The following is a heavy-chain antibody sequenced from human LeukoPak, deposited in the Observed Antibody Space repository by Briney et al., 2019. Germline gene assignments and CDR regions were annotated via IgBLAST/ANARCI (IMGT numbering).Heavy chain of an antibody. J-gene: IGHJ4*01. V-gene: IGHV3-23*01. Sequence: PGGSLRLSCAASGFTFSSYAMSWVGQAPGKGLEWVSAISGSGGSTYYADSVKGRFTISRDNSKNTLYLQMNSLRAEDTAVYYCAKQGVWETHFDYCGPGTLVTVSS. D-gene: IGHD1-26*01. CDR3: AKQGVWETHFDY. CDR1: GFTFSSYA. CDR2: ISGSGGST.